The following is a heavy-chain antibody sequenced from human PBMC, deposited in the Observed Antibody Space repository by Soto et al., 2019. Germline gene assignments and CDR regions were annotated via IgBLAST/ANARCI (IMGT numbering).Heavy chain of an antibody. CDR3: AREFSGGTH. J-gene: IGHJ4*02. V-gene: IGHV1-3*01. D-gene: IGHD6-19*01. CDR2: ITADSGDT. CDR1: GYTFRTHA. Sequence: GASVKVSCKAFGYTFRTHAIHWVRQAPGQSLEWMGWITADSGDTNYSRKFQGRVTLTRDTSASTAYMELSSLTSGDTATYYCAREFSGGTHWGQGTLVTVSS.